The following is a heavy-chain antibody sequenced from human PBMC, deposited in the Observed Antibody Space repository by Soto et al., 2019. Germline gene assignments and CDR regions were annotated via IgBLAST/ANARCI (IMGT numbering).Heavy chain of an antibody. D-gene: IGHD3-10*01. Sequence: QVQLQESGPGLVKPSETLSLTCTGSGGSISSYYWSWIRQPPGKGLEWIGYIYYSGSTNYNPSLKSRVTISVDTSKNQFSLKLSSVTAADTAGYYCARELFGRSVWFDPWGQGTLVTVSS. V-gene: IGHV4-59*01. CDR3: ARELFGRSVWFDP. CDR2: IYYSGST. J-gene: IGHJ5*02. CDR1: GGSISSYY.